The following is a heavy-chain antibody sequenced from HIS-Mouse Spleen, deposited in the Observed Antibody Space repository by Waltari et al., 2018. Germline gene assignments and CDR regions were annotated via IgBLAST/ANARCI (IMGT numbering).Heavy chain of an antibody. CDR3: AKDKHHAFDY. J-gene: IGHJ4*02. Sequence: QVQLVESGGGVVQPGRSLRPPCAASGCTLSSYGMHWVRQAPGKGLEWVAVISYDGSNKYYADSVKGRFTISRDNSKNTLYLQMNSLRAEDTAVYYCAKDKHHAFDYWGQGTLVTVSS. CDR2: ISYDGSNK. V-gene: IGHV3-30*18. CDR1: GCTLSSYG.